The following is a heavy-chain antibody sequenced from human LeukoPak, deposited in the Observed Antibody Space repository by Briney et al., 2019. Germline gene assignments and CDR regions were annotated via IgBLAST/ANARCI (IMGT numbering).Heavy chain of an antibody. V-gene: IGHV1-2*02. CDR1: GYTFTGYY. CDR3: AFYCSSTSCYLGNDY. CDR2: INPNSGGT. Sequence: GASVKVSCKASGYTFTGYYMHWVRQAPGQGLEWMGWINPNSGGTNYAQKFQGRVTKTRDTSISTAYMELSRLRSDDTAVYYCAFYCSSTSCYLGNDYWGQGTLVTVSS. J-gene: IGHJ4*02. D-gene: IGHD2-2*01.